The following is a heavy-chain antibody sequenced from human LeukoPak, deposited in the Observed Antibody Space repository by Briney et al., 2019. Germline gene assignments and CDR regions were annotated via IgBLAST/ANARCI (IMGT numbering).Heavy chain of an antibody. J-gene: IGHJ6*02. V-gene: IGHV3-30*03. CDR3: ARWGTGYSSGSSEGYYYGMDV. D-gene: IGHD6-19*01. CDR2: ISYDGSNK. Sequence: PGGSLRLSCAASGFTFSSYGMHWVRQAPGKGLEWVAVISYDGSNKYYADSVKGRFTISRDNSKNTLYLQMNSLRAEDTAVYYCARWGTGYSSGSSEGYYYGMDVWGQGTTVTVSS. CDR1: GFTFSSYG.